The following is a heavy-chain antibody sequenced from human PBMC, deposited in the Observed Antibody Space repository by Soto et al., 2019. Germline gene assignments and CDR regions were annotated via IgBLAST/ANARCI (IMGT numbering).Heavy chain of an antibody. V-gene: IGHV3-23*01. CDR1: GFTFSTSA. CDR3: ATVHGTSRSFYS. D-gene: IGHD3-10*01. J-gene: IGHJ5*02. CDR2: TGLNGRTT. Sequence: EVQLLESGGGLVQPGGSLRLSCAASGFTFSTSAMTWVRQAPGKGLEWVSTTGLNGRTTYYADSVKGRFTVSRDNSKNTLDLQMSSLRAEDTAVYYCATVHGTSRSFYSWGQGTLVTVSS.